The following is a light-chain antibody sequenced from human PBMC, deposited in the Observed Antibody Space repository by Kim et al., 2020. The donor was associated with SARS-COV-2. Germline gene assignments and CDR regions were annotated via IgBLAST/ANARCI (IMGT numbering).Light chain of an antibody. CDR2: GAS. CDR3: QQDYNLFALT. V-gene: IGKV3D-7*01. CDR1: QSVSSSY. Sequence: PGERVTLSCRASQSVSSSYLTWYQQKPGQAPRLLIYGASTRATGIPARFSGSGSGTDFTLTISSLQPEDFAVYYCQQDYNLFALTFGGGTKV. J-gene: IGKJ4*01.